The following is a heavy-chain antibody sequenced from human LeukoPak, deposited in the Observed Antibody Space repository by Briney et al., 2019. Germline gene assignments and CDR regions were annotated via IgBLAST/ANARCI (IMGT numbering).Heavy chain of an antibody. D-gene: IGHD5-18*01. CDR3: ARDGYSYGQSFDY. Sequence: SETLSLTCTVSGGSFSSYYWSWIRQPPGKGLEGIGYIYYSGSTNYNPSLKSRVTISVDTSKNQFSLKLSSVTAADTAVYYCARDGYSYGQSFDYWGQGTLVTVSS. V-gene: IGHV4-59*01. CDR1: GGSFSSYY. J-gene: IGHJ4*02. CDR2: IYYSGST.